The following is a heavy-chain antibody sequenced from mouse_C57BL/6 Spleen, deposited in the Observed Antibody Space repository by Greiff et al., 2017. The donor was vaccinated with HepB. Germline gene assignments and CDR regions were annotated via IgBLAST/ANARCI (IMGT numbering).Heavy chain of an antibody. CDR1: GYTFTDYE. V-gene: IGHV1-15*01. CDR2: IDPETGGT. D-gene: IGHD4-1*01. J-gene: IGHJ2*01. Sequence: QVQLKESGAELVRPGASVTLSCKASGYTFTDYEMHWVKQTPVHGLEWIGAIDPETGGTAYNQKFKGKAILTADKSSSTAYMELRSLTSEDSAVYYCTKTGEYFDYWGQGTTLTVSS. CDR3: TKTGEYFDY.